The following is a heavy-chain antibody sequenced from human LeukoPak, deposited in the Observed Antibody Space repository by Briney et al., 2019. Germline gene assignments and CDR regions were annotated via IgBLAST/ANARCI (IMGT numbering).Heavy chain of an antibody. CDR2: ISGSGGST. J-gene: IGHJ4*02. D-gene: IGHD3-3*01. V-gene: IGHV3-23*01. CDR3: AKDGIPSDFWSGYYNY. Sequence: GGSLRLSCAASGFTFSSYGMSWVRQAPGKGLEWVSAISGSGGSTYYADSVKGRFTISRDNSKNTLYLQMNSLRAEDTAVYYCAKDGIPSDFWSGYYNYWGQGTLVTVSS. CDR1: GFTFSSYG.